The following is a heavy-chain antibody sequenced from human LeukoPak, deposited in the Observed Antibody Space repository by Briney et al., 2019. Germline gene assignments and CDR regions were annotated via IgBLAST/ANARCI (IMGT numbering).Heavy chain of an antibody. CDR1: GGSISSYY. Sequence: SETLSLTCTVSGGSISSYYWSWIRQPAGKGLEWIGYIYYSGSTNYNPSLKSRVTISVDTSKNQFSLKLSSVTAADTAVYYCARLRSSSSWYSPTYFDYWGQGTLVTVSS. D-gene: IGHD6-13*01. CDR3: ARLRSSSSWYSPTYFDY. J-gene: IGHJ4*02. V-gene: IGHV4-59*08. CDR2: IYYSGST.